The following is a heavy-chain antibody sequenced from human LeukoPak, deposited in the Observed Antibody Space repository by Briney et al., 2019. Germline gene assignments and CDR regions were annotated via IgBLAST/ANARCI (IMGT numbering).Heavy chain of an antibody. CDR1: GYNYISSH. Sequence: ASVHDSCKASGYNYISSHMHWLRQAPGQGLEWMGIINPSGGSTSYAQKFQDRVTMTRDTCTSTVYMKVSSLKSEDTAVYYCAREDVVLVDAVRYYYYGMDVWGQGTTVTVSS. CDR3: AREDVVLVDAVRYYYYGMDV. J-gene: IGHJ6*02. CDR2: INPSGGST. D-gene: IGHD2-8*01. V-gene: IGHV1-46*01.